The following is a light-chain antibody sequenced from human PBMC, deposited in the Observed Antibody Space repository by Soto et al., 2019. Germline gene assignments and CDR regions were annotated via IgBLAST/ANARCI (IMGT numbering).Light chain of an antibody. Sequence: DIQMTQSPSSLSASVGDRVTITCQASHDIISYLNWYQQKPGKAPKLLIYDASKLEKGVPSRFSGGGYGTHFTFTINSLQPEDIATYFCQQYDTLPLTFGGGTKVEIK. CDR2: DAS. CDR1: HDIISY. J-gene: IGKJ4*01. V-gene: IGKV1-33*01. CDR3: QQYDTLPLT.